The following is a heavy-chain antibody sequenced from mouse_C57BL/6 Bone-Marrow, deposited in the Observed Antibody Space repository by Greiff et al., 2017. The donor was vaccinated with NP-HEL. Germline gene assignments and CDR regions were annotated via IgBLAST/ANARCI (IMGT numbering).Heavy chain of an antibody. D-gene: IGHD2-4*01. CDR1: GFTFSDYG. J-gene: IGHJ2*01. CDR3: ARPRLRRAWFDY. CDR2: ISSGSSTI. V-gene: IGHV5-17*01. Sequence: EVKLMESGGGLVKPGGSLKLSCAASGFTFSDYGMHWVRQAPEKGLEWVAYISSGSSTIYYADTVKGRFTISRDNAKNTLFLQMTSLRSEDTAMYYCARPRLRRAWFDYWGQGTTLTVSS.